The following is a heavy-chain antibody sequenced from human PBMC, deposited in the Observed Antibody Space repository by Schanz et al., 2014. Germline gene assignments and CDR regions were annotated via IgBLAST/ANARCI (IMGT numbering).Heavy chain of an antibody. D-gene: IGHD2-15*01. V-gene: IGHV3-23*04. CDR3: AKGMGYCSGGTCCDDYYYGLDV. J-gene: IGHJ6*02. CDR1: GFTFNSYA. CDR2: ISHSGGSK. Sequence: VQLVESGGGLVQPGGSLRLSCAASGFTFNSYAMTWVRQAPGKGLEWVSRISHSGGSKYYADSVKGRFTISRDNSENTLYLQMNSLSADDTAVFYCAKGMGYCSGGTCCDDYYYGLDVWGQGTTVTVSS.